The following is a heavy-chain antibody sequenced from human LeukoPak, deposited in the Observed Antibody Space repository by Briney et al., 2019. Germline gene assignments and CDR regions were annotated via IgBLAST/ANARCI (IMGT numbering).Heavy chain of an antibody. CDR1: GLNFSGSV. Sequence: GGSLRLSCAASGLNFSGSVMHWVRQVPGKGLEWVGRIKSKTNNYATSYAASVKGRFTISRDDSKKTAYLQMSSLKTEDTAVYYCARRAGAYSHPYDYWGQGTLVTVSS. V-gene: IGHV3-73*01. CDR2: IKSKTNNYAT. D-gene: IGHD4/OR15-4a*01. J-gene: IGHJ4*02. CDR3: ARRAGAYSHPYDY.